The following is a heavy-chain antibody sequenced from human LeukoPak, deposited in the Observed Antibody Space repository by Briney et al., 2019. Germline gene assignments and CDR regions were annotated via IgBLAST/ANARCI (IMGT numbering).Heavy chain of an antibody. V-gene: IGHV4-4*07. Sequence: NPSETLSLTCTVSGGSISSYYWSWIRQPAGKGLEWIGRIYTSGSTYYNPSLKSRVTISVDTSKNQFSLKLSSLTAADTALYYCARLGAGGSYLSYFDYWGQGTLVTVSS. J-gene: IGHJ4*02. CDR1: GGSISSYY. D-gene: IGHD1-26*01. CDR3: ARLGAGGSYLSYFDY. CDR2: IYTSGST.